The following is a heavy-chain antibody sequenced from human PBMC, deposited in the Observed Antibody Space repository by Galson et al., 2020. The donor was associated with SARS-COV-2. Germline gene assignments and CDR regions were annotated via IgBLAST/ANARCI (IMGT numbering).Heavy chain of an antibody. V-gene: IGHV4-61*01. CDR1: GGSVSSGSYY. CDR2: IYYSGST. D-gene: IGHD3-22*01. J-gene: IGHJ3*02. Sequence: SETLSLTCTVTGGSVSSGSYYWSWIRQPPGKGLEWIGYIYYSGSTNYNPSLKSRVTISVDTSKNQFSLKLSSVTAADTAVYYCARGLYYYDSSGSALLDAFDIWGQGTMVPVSS. CDR3: ARGLYYYDSSGSALLDAFDI.